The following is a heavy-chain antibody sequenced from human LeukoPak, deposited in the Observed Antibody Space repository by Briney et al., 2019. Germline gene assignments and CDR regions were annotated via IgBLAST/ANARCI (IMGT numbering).Heavy chain of an antibody. CDR1: GYTFTSYD. CDR3: ARGLTVVTPDAFDI. Sequence: ASVTVSCKASGYTFTSYDINWVRQATGQGLEWMGWMNPNSGNTGYAQTFQGRVTMTRNTSISTAYMELSSLRSEDTAVYYCARGLTVVTPDAFDIWGQGTMVTVSS. J-gene: IGHJ3*02. V-gene: IGHV1-8*01. D-gene: IGHD4-23*01. CDR2: MNPNSGNT.